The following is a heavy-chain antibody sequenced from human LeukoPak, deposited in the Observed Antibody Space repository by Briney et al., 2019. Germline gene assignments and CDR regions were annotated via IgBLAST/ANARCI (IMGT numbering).Heavy chain of an antibody. D-gene: IGHD5-18*01. CDR2: IYGGGST. V-gene: IGHV3-66*04. CDR1: GFTVSSNY. J-gene: IGHJ4*02. CDR3: ARHTAMTYYFDY. Sequence: GGSLRLSCAASGFTVSSNYMSWVRQAPGKGLEWVSVIYGGGSTYYADSVKGRFTISRDNSKNTLYLQMNSLRAEDTAVYYCARHTAMTYYFDYWGQGTLVTVSS.